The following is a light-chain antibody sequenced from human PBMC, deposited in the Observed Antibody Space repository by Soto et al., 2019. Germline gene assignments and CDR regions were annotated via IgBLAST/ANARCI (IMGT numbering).Light chain of an antibody. CDR3: QQFSNWPLT. Sequence: EIVLTQSPGTLSSSPGERATLSCRASQSVYTYLAWYQQKPGQSPRLLIYDVSNMATGVPARFSGNGSGTDFTLTINSLEPEDFAVYYCQQFSNWPLTFGGGTKVEIK. CDR2: DVS. J-gene: IGKJ4*01. CDR1: QSVYTY. V-gene: IGKV3-11*01.